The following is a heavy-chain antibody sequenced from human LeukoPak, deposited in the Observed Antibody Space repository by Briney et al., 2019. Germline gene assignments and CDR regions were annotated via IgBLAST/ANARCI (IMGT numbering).Heavy chain of an antibody. D-gene: IGHD3-22*01. CDR1: GYTFTSYG. V-gene: IGHV1-18*01. J-gene: IGHJ5*02. CDR3: ARALVVTDWFDP. Sequence: ASVKVSCKASGYTFTSYGISWVRQAPGQGLEWMGWISAYNGNTNYAQKFQGRVTITADKSTSTAYMELSSLRSEDTAVYYCARALVVTDWFDPWGQGTLVTVSS. CDR2: ISAYNGNT.